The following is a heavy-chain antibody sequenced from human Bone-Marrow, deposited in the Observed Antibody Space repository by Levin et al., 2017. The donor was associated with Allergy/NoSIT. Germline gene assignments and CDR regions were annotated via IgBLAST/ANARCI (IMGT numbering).Heavy chain of an antibody. D-gene: IGHD3-16*01. CDR3: ARVCGGANPNYYFEQ. J-gene: IGHJ4*02. CDR1: GYSINRGYF. V-gene: IGHV4-38-2*01. Sequence: ESLKISCAVSGYSINRGYFWAWIRQPPGKGLEWIGSIYQSGTTYYNPSLKSRVTISVDTSRNQFSLKLSSVTAADTAVYYCARVCGGANPNYYFEQWGQGTLVTVSS. CDR2: IYQSGTT.